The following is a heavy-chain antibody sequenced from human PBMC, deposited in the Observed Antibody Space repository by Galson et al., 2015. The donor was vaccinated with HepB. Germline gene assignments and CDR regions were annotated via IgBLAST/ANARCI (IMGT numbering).Heavy chain of an antibody. Sequence: SVKVSCKASGDTFNAYIFNWVRQAPGQGLEWMGRIMPSLDITNYAQKFQGRVTFTADKSTDTAYMEVNSLRFEDTAVYYCAYSARHPVLDYWGQGTLVIVSS. CDR1: GDTFNAYI. D-gene: IGHD6-6*01. CDR3: AYSARHPVLDY. J-gene: IGHJ4*02. CDR2: IMPSLDIT. V-gene: IGHV1-69*02.